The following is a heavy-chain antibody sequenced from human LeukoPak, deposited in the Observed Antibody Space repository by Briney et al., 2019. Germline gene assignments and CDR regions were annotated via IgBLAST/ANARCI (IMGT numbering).Heavy chain of an antibody. CDR2: INPSGGST. Sequence: REASVKVSCKASGYTFTSYYMRWVRQAPGQGLEWMGVINPSGGSTSYAQKFQGRVTMTRDTSTSTVYMELSSLRSEDTAVYYCARGDTVVYYFDYRGQGTLVTVSS. CDR1: GYTFTSYY. D-gene: IGHD4-23*01. J-gene: IGHJ4*02. CDR3: ARGDTVVYYFDY. V-gene: IGHV1-46*01.